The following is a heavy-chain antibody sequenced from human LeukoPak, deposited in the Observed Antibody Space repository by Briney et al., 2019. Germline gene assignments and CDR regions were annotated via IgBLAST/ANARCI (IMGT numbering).Heavy chain of an antibody. D-gene: IGHD3-9*01. CDR2: IYYSGST. CDR3: ARVNRYYDILTGYYDHYGMDV. Sequence: TSETLSLTCTVSGGSISSYYWSWIRQPPGKGLEWIGYIYYSGSTNYNPSLKSRVTISVDTSKNQFSLKLSSVTAADTAVYYCARVNRYYDILTGYYDHYGMDVWGQGTTVTVSS. CDR1: GGSISSYY. J-gene: IGHJ6*02. V-gene: IGHV4-59*01.